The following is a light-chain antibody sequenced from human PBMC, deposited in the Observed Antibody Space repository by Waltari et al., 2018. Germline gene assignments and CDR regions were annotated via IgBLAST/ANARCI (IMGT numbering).Light chain of an antibody. V-gene: IGLV3-21*04. Sequence: SYVLTQPPSLSVAPGETARITCGGNDIGTKSVNWYRQRPSQAPVFLISYDTDRRSGIPERFSGSNSGNTATLTINRVEAGDEGDYYCHVWDDNNDPGVFGTGTEVTVL. J-gene: IGLJ1*01. CDR3: HVWDDNNDPGV. CDR2: YDT. CDR1: DIGTKS.